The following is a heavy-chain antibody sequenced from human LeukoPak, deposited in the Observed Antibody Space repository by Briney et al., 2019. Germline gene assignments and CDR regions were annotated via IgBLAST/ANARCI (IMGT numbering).Heavy chain of an antibody. V-gene: IGHV4-39*01. CDR3: ARVVVITDAFDI. CDR1: GGSISSSSYY. J-gene: IGHJ3*02. CDR2: IYYSGST. D-gene: IGHD3-22*01. Sequence: SETLSLTCTVAGGSISSSSYYWGWIRQPPGKGLEWIGSIYYSGSTYYNPSLKSRVTISVDTSKNQFSLKLSSVIAADTAVYYCARVVVITDAFDIWGQGTMVTVSS.